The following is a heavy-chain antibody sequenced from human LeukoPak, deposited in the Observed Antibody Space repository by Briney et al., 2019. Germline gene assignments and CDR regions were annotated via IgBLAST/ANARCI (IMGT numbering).Heavy chain of an antibody. Sequence: SETLSLTCTVSGGSISSYHWMWIRQPPGKGLEWIGYIYYSGSTNYHPSLKGRVPISVATSKNQFSLKLSSVTAAATAVYYCARHLYSGYDWTYNYYMDVWGKGTTVTVSS. D-gene: IGHD5-12*01. V-gene: IGHV4-59*08. CDR3: ARHLYSGYDWTYNYYMDV. CDR1: GGSISSYH. CDR2: IYYSGST. J-gene: IGHJ6*03.